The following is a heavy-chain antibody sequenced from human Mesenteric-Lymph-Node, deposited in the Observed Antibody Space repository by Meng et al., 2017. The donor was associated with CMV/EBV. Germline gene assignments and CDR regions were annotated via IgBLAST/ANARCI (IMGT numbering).Heavy chain of an antibody. CDR2: ISLSGTTI. D-gene: IGHD2-8*01. CDR1: GFSFSGYS. J-gene: IGHJ6*02. CDR3: ATTPLPNVMI. Sequence: GESLKISCAASGFSFSGYSMIWVRQAPGKGLEWVSYISLSGTTIYYADSVKGRFTISRDNAKNSLFLQMNSLRAEDTAVYYCATTPLPNVMIWGQGTTVTVSS. V-gene: IGHV3-48*04.